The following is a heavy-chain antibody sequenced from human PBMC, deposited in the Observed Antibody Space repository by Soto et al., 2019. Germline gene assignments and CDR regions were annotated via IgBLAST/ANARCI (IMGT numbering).Heavy chain of an antibody. D-gene: IGHD3-22*01. CDR2: IIPVFQTA. CDR3: ARGGSGYTWFNEF. CDR1: GGLFSSSP. V-gene: IGHV1-69*01. J-gene: IGHJ4*02. Sequence: QEQLVQSGAEVKKPGSSVKVSCKASGGLFSSSPISWVRQVPGQGLEWMGGIIPVFQTAYYTQRFQGRVTITADESTNTAYMELSSLRSEDTAIYYCARGGSGYTWFNEFWGQGTLVTVSS.